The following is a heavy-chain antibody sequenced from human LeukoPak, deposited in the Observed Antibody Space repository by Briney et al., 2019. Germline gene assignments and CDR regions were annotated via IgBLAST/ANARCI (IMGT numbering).Heavy chain of an antibody. CDR2: INTNTGNP. J-gene: IGHJ6*02. CDR1: GYTFTNYA. CDR3: AKVPPLSTVGYGMDV. V-gene: IGHV7-4-1*02. Sequence: ASVKVSCKASGYTFTNYAMNWVRQAPGQGLEWMGWINTNTGNPTHAQGFTGRFVFSLDTSVSTAYLQISSLKAEDTAVYYCAKVPPLSTVGYGMDVWGQGTTVTVSS. D-gene: IGHD4-11*01.